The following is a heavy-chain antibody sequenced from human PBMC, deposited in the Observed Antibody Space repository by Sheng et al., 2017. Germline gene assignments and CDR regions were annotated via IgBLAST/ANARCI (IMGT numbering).Heavy chain of an antibody. V-gene: IGHV3-30*02. D-gene: IGHD5-12*01. CDR3: AKDDFYIGYDPYYFDY. CDR2: IRYDGSNK. CDR1: GFTFSSYG. Sequence: QVQLVESGGGVVQPGGSLRLSCAASGFTFSSYGMHWVRQAPGKGLEWVAFIRYDGSNKYYADSVKGRFTISRDNSKNTLYLQMNSLRAEDTAVYYCAKDDFYIGYDPYYFDYWGQGTLVTVSS. J-gene: IGHJ4*02.